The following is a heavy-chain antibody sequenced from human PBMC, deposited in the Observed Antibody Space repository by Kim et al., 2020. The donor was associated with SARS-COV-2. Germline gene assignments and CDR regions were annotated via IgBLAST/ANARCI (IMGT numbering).Heavy chain of an antibody. Sequence: GESLKISCKGSGYNFTNYWIAWVRQMPGKCLEWMGIIYPGDSDTRYSPSFQGQIAISADKSISTTYLQWSSLKASDTAMYYCARRSRVAAAAFDYWGQGTLVTVSS. V-gene: IGHV5-51*01. J-gene: IGHJ4*02. CDR1: GYNFTNYW. CDR3: ARRSRVAAAAFDY. CDR2: IYPGDSDT. D-gene: IGHD6-25*01.